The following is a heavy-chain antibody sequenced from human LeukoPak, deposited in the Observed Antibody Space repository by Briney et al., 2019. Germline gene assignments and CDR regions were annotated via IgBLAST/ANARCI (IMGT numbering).Heavy chain of an antibody. J-gene: IGHJ4*02. V-gene: IGHV4-4*02. D-gene: IGHD2-2*01. CDR1: GGSISSSNW. Sequence: SETLSLTCAVSGGSISSSNWWSWVRQPPGKGLEWIGEIYHSGSTNFNPSLKSRVAISVDTSKNQFSLKLNSVTAADTAVYYCARWGYCSTTSCFDYWGQGTLVTVSS. CDR2: IYHSGST. CDR3: ARWGYCSTTSCFDY.